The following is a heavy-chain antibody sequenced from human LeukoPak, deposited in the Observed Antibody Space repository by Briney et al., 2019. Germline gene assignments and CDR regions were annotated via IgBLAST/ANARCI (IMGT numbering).Heavy chain of an antibody. V-gene: IGHV3-23*01. CDR1: GFTFSNYA. Sequence: GGSLRLSCAASGFTFSNYAMNWVRQAPGRGLEWVSGISNSASSKDYADSVKGRFTISRDNSKNTLFLQMNSLRAEDTAIYYCAKGEYGSGWPDWGQGTLVTVSS. CDR3: AKGEYGSGWPD. CDR2: ISNSASSK. J-gene: IGHJ4*02. D-gene: IGHD6-19*01.